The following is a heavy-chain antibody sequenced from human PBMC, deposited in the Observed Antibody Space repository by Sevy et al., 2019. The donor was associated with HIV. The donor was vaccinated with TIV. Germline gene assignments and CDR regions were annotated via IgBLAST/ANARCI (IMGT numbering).Heavy chain of an antibody. Sequence: GGSLRLSCTASGFTFGDYCMSWVRQAPGKGLEWVAFLKSDVYGGTVDHAASVRGRFVISRDDSKTIADLQMNDLKTEDTGVYYCTRWKAAQSIFDYWGQGAQVTVSS. V-gene: IGHV3-49*04. CDR2: LKSDVYGGTV. D-gene: IGHD6-13*01. CDR1: GFTFGDYC. CDR3: TRWKAAQSIFDY. J-gene: IGHJ4*02.